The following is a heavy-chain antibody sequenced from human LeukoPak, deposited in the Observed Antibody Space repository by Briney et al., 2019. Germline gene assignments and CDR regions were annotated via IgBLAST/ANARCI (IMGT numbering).Heavy chain of an antibody. CDR2: MNPNSGNT. V-gene: IGHV1-8*01. D-gene: IGHD4-17*01. Sequence: GASAKVSCKASGYTFTSYDINWVRQATGQGLEWMGWMNPNSGNTGYAQKFQGRVAMTRNTSISTAYMELSSLRSEDTAVYYCARSTVSEPFDYWGQGTLVTVSS. CDR3: ARSTVSEPFDY. J-gene: IGHJ4*02. CDR1: GYTFTSYD.